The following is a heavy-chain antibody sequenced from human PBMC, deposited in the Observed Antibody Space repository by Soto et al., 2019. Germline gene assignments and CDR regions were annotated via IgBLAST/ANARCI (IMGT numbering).Heavy chain of an antibody. CDR2: IHGSGSA. CDR1: NGSLSNFY. CDR3: ARDSSGRHDY. J-gene: IGHJ4*02. V-gene: IGHV4-4*07. Sequence: NPSETLSLTCTVSNGSLSNFYWNWIRQSAGKGLEWIGRIHGSGSATYNPSLRSRVTMSVDTSKNQFFLKVNSVTAADTAVYFCARDSSGRHDYWGQGTPVTVSS. D-gene: IGHD3-22*01.